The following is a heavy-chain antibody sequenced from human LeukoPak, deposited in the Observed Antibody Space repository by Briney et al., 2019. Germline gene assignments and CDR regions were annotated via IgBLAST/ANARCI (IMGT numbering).Heavy chain of an antibody. Sequence: GVSLKISCKGSGYSFTSYWIGWVRQMPGKGLEWMGIIYPGDSDTRYSPSFQGQVTISADKSISTAYLQWSSLKASDTAMYYCARAAVPAADYNWFDPWGQGTLVTVSS. J-gene: IGHJ5*02. CDR1: GYSFTSYW. V-gene: IGHV5-51*01. CDR2: IYPGDSDT. CDR3: ARAAVPAADYNWFDP. D-gene: IGHD2-2*01.